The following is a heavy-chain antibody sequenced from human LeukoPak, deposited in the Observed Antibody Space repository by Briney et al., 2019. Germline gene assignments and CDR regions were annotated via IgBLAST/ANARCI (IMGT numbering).Heavy chain of an antibody. V-gene: IGHV3-33*08. D-gene: IGHD4-17*01. Sequence: GGSLRLSCAASGFTFSSYAMSWVRQAPGKGLEWVAVIWYDGSNKYYADSVKGRFTISRDNSKNTLYLQMNSLRAEDTAVYYCARDGGTVTGYFDYWGQGTLVTVSS. CDR3: ARDGGTVTGYFDY. J-gene: IGHJ4*02. CDR2: IWYDGSNK. CDR1: GFTFSSYA.